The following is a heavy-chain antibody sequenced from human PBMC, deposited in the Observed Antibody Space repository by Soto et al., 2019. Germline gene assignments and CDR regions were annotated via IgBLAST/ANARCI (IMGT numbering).Heavy chain of an antibody. J-gene: IGHJ4*02. CDR1: GGSISSGGHS. CDR3: ARCITNGCQDDY. Sequence: SETLSLTCAVSGGSISSGGHSWSWIRQPPGKGLEWIGYIYHSGSTYYNPSLKSRVTISVDRSKNQFSLKLSSVTAADTAVYYCARCITNGCQDDYWGQGTLVTVSS. D-gene: IGHD1-20*01. CDR2: IYHSGST. V-gene: IGHV4-30-2*01.